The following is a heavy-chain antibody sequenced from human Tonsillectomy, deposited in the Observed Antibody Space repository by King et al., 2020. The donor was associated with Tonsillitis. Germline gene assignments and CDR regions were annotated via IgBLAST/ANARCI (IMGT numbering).Heavy chain of an antibody. D-gene: IGHD6-19*01. CDR2: VSGYNGNT. V-gene: IGHV1-18*04. Sequence: QLVQSGAEVKKPGASVKVSCKASGYTFTSYGVNWVRQAPGQGLEWMGGVSGYNGNTNYAQKLQGRVTMTTDTSTSTAYMELRSLRSDDTAVYYCARDTGIAVPGYFDYWGQGTLVTVSS. J-gene: IGHJ4*02. CDR1: GYTFTSYG. CDR3: ARDTGIAVPGYFDY.